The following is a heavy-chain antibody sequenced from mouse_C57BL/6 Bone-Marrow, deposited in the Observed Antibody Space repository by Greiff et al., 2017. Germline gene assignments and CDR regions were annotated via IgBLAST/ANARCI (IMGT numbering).Heavy chain of an antibody. D-gene: IGHD6-2*01. CDR2: IDPANGNT. CDR3: ASLFFAY. V-gene: IGHV14-3*01. J-gene: IGHJ3*01. CDR1: GFNIKNYY. Sequence: VQLQQSVAELVRPGASVKLSCTASGFNIKNYYMHWVKQRPEQGLEWIGRIDPANGNTNYAPKFQGKATLTADTSSNTAYLQLSSLASEDTAIYYCASLFFAYWGQGTLVTVSA.